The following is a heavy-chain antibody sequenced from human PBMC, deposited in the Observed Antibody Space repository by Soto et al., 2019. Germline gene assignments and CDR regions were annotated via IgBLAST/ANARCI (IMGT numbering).Heavy chain of an antibody. CDR3: ARGRSSPPPYYYYGMDV. CDR2: ISYDGSNK. J-gene: IGHJ6*02. CDR1: GFTFSSYA. Sequence: GGSLRLSCAASGFTFSSYAMHWVRQAPGKGLEWVAVISYDGSNKYYADSVKGRFTISRDNSKNTLYLQMNSLRAEDTAVYYCARGRSSPPPYYYYGMDVWGQGTTVTVSS. V-gene: IGHV3-30-3*01.